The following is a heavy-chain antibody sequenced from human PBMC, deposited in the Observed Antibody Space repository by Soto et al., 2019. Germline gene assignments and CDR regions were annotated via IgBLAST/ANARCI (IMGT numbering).Heavy chain of an antibody. CDR1: GFSFSSYS. Sequence: PGGSLRLSCSASGFSFSSYSMHWVRQSPDKRLEYVSHVSGDGVRTYYADSVKGRFFISRVNSKNMLFLQMNSLRPEDSAVYYCVKSRGGSNYDFFEWGHGTMVTV. J-gene: IGHJ1*01. CDR3: VKSRGGSNYDFFE. CDR2: VSGDGVRT. V-gene: IGHV3-64D*06. D-gene: IGHD3-3*01.